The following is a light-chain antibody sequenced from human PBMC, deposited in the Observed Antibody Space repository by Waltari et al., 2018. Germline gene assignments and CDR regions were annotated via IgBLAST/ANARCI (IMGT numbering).Light chain of an antibody. J-gene: IGLJ3*02. CDR3: QVWNFIQGV. V-gene: IGLV3-21*04. CDR2: SDR. Sequence: SYVLTQPPSVSVAPGKTARISCEGSNIGTKSVHWYQQKPGQAPVLVIHSDRERPSGIPERFSGSTSGNRATLTISRVEAGDEADDFCQVWNFIQGVFGGGTRLTVL. CDR1: NIGTKS.